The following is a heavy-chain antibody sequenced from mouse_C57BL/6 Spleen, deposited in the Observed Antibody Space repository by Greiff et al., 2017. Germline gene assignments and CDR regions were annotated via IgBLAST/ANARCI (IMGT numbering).Heavy chain of an antibody. CDR1: GYTFTDYY. V-gene: IGHV1-19*01. Sequence: EVQLQQSGPVLVKPGASVKMSCKASGYTFTDYYMNWVKQSHGKSLEWIGVINPYNGGTSYNQKFKGKATLTVDKSSSTAYMDRNSLTSEDSAVYYCARALYYAMDYWGQGTSVTVSS. J-gene: IGHJ4*01. CDR3: ARALYYAMDY. CDR2: INPYNGGT.